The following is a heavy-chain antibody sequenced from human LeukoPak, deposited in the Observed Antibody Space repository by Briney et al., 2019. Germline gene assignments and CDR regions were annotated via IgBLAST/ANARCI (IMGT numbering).Heavy chain of an antibody. CDR2: ISSSSSTI. CDR1: GFTFSSYS. CDR3: ARASGYSYGYDY. J-gene: IGHJ4*02. V-gene: IGHV3-48*01. Sequence: PGGSLRLSCAASGFTFSSYSMNWVRQAPGKGLEWVSCISSSSSTIYYADSVKGRFTISRDNAKNSLYLQMNSLRAEDTAVYYCARASGYSYGYDYWGQGTLVTVSS. D-gene: IGHD5-18*01.